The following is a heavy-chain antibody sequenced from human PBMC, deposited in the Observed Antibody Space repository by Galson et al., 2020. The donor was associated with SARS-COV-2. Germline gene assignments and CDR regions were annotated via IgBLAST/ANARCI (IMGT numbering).Heavy chain of an antibody. J-gene: IGHJ5*02. CDR3: ARDALGHSSGLNWFDP. CDR2: IYYSGST. V-gene: IGHV4-39*07. Sequence: SETLSFTCTVSGGSISSSSYYWGWIRQPPGKGLEWIGSIYYSGSTYYNPSLKSRVTISVDTSKNQFSLKLSSVTAADTAVYYCARDALGHSSGLNWFDPWGQGTLVTVSS. CDR1: GGSISSSSYY. D-gene: IGHD6-19*01.